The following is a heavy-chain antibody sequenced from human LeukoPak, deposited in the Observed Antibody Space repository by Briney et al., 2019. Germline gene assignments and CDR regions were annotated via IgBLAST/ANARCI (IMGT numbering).Heavy chain of an antibody. CDR3: ARVGGVERDY. Sequence: SETLSLTCAVYGESFSGYYWSWIRQPPGKGLEWIGEINHSGSTNYNPSLKSRVTISVDTSKNQFSLKLSSVTAADTAVYYCARVGGVERDYWGQGTLATVSS. V-gene: IGHV4-34*01. CDR2: INHSGST. D-gene: IGHD3-3*01. CDR1: GESFSGYY. J-gene: IGHJ4*02.